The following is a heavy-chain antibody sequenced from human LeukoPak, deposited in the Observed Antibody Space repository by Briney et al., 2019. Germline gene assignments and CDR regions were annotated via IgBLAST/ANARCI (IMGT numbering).Heavy chain of an antibody. CDR2: IYYSGST. CDR3: ARGNSYYDSSDYFPWESFQH. V-gene: IGHV4-30-4*07. CDR1: GGSISSGGYS. Sequence: SQTLSLTCAVSGGSISSGGYSWSWIRQPPGKGLEWIGYIYYSGSTYYNPSLKSRVTISVDTSKNQLSLKLSSVTAADTAVYYCARGNSYYDSSDYFPWESFQHWGQGTLVTVSS. D-gene: IGHD3-22*01. J-gene: IGHJ1*01.